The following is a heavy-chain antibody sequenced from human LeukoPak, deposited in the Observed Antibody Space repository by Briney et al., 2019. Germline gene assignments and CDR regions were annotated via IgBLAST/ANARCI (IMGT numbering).Heavy chain of an antibody. V-gene: IGHV1-2*02. CDR1: GYTFTGYY. Sequence: ASVKVSCKASGYTFTGYYMHWVRQAPGQGLEWMGWINPNSGGTNYAQKFQGRVTMTRDTSISTAYMELSRLRSDDTAVYYCARDGSYYYYYYYYMDVWGKGTTVTVSS. CDR3: ARDGSYYYYYYYYMDV. J-gene: IGHJ6*03. D-gene: IGHD1-26*01. CDR2: INPNSGGT.